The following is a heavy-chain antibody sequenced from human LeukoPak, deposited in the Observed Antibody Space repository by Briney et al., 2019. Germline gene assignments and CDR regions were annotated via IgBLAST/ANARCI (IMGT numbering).Heavy chain of an antibody. CDR3: ARRNDFDI. CDR2: IYYSGRT. Sequence: PGGSLRLSCAASGFTFSSYSMNWIRQPPGKGLEWIGYIYYSGRTDSNPSLKSRVTVSVDTSKNQFNLRLTSVTAADTAMYYCARRNDFDIWGPGTMVTVSS. V-gene: IGHV4-59*08. CDR1: GFTFSSYS. J-gene: IGHJ3*02.